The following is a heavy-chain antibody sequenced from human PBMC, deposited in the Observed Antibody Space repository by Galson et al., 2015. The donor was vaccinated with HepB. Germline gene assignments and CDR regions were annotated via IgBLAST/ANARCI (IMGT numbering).Heavy chain of an antibody. Sequence: SLRLSCAASGFTFSSYWMSWVRQAPGKGLEWVANIKQDGSEKYYVDSVKGRFTISRDNAKNSLYLQMNSLRAEDTAVYYCARDLPYCSSTSCTAGGWFDPWGQGTLVTVSS. CDR3: ARDLPYCSSTSCTAGGWFDP. D-gene: IGHD2-2*01. J-gene: IGHJ5*02. CDR2: IKQDGSEK. CDR1: GFTFSSYW. V-gene: IGHV3-7*03.